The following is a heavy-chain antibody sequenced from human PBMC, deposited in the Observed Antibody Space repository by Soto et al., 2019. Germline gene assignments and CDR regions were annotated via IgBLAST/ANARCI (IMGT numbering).Heavy chain of an antibody. D-gene: IGHD1-26*01. J-gene: IGHJ4*02. CDR2: IRSTTPTI. V-gene: IGHV3-48*02. Sequence: EVQLVESGGGLVQPGGSLRLSCAASGFSLSTYSLNWVRQAPGKGLECISYIRSTTPTIYYADSVKGRFTISRDDAKNSLYLQMNRLKDEDTAVYYCATEISGSYFNYWGQGTLVTVSS. CDR1: GFSLSTYS. CDR3: ATEISGSYFNY.